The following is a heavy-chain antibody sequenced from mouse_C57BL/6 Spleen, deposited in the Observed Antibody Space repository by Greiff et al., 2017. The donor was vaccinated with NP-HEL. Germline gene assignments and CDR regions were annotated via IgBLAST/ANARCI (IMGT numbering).Heavy chain of an antibody. V-gene: IGHV1-69*01. CDR3: ASLHSYYAMDY. CDR1: GYTFTSYW. D-gene: IGHD1-2*01. CDR2: IDPSDSYT. Sequence: QVQLQQPGAELVMPGASVKLSCKASGYTFTSYWMHWVKQRPGQGLEWIGEIDPSDSYTNYNQKFKGKSTLTVDKSSSTAYMQLSSLTSEDSAVYYCASLHSYYAMDYWGQGTSVTVSS. J-gene: IGHJ4*01.